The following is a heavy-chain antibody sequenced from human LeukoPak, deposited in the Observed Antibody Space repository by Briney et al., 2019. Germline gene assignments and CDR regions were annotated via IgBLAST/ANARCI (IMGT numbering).Heavy chain of an antibody. Sequence: SETLSLTCTVSSGSISSYYWSWIRQPPGKGLEWIGYISYSGSTNYNPSGSTNYSPSLKSRVTLSLDTSKNQFSLKLSSVTAADTAVYYCAGERGYRYGVDYWGQGSLVTVSS. CDR3: AGERGYRYGVDY. CDR1: SGSISSYY. D-gene: IGHD5-18*01. CDR2: ISYSGST. J-gene: IGHJ4*02. V-gene: IGHV4-59*01.